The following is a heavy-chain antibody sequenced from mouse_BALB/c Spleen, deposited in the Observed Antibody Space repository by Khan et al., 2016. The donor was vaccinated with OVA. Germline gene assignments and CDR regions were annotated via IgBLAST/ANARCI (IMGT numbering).Heavy chain of an antibody. CDR2: IWSGGST. Sequence: QVQLKESGPGLVQPSQSLSITCTVSGFSLTNYGVHWVRQPPGKGLEWRGLIWSGGSTDYNAAFISRLSISKDITKSQVFLKMNSLQADDTAIYYCARKRGVHYNMDYWGPGTSVTVSS. CDR3: ARKRGVHYNMDY. V-gene: IGHV2-4*02. CDR1: GFSLTNYG. J-gene: IGHJ4*01.